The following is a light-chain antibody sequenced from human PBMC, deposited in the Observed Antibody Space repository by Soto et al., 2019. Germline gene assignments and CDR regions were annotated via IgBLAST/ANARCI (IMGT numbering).Light chain of an antibody. J-gene: IGKJ4*01. CDR1: LRISKY. CDR3: QPSHSTPLT. V-gene: IGKV1-39*01. CDR2: GAS. Sequence: DIEVIQSPSSLSASVGDRVTITCRASLRISKYLNWYQQLPGKAPKLLIYGASSLQSGVPSRFSGSGSGTDFTLTISGLQPEDSATYYCQPSHSTPLTFGGGTKLDI.